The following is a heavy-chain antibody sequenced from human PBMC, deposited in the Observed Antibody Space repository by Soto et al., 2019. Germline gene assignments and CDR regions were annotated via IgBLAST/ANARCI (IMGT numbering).Heavy chain of an antibody. CDR3: ASALYRPLDYYYYYYMDV. CDR2: IIPILGIA. Sequence: SVKVSCKASGGTFSSYTISWVRQAPGQGLEWMGRIIPILGIANYAQKFQGRVTITADKSTSTAYMELSSLRSEDTAVYYCASALYRPLDYYYYYYMDVWGKGTTVTVSS. CDR1: GGTFSSYT. J-gene: IGHJ6*03. D-gene: IGHD3-16*01. V-gene: IGHV1-69*02.